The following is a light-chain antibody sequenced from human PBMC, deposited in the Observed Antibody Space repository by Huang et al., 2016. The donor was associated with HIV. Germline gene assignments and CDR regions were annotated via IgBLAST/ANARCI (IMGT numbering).Light chain of an antibody. CDR3: QQYGSSSCT. J-gene: IGKJ2*02. CDR1: QIVSSRY. Sequence: EIVLTQPPASRSLSPAERAMLSCGASQIVSSRYLAWFQQKPGLTPRLLIYDASVRAPGIPDRFSGGGSGTDVTLTISRLEPEDCAVYYCQQYGSSSCTFGQGTKLEIK. V-gene: IGKV3D-20*01. CDR2: DAS.